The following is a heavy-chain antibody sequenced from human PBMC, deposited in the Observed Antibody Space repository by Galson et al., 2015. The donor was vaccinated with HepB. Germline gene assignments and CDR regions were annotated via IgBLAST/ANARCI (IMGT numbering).Heavy chain of an antibody. J-gene: IGHJ4*02. CDR3: ARVAYASGWYGGRKEFDY. D-gene: IGHD6-19*01. CDR2: ISAYNGHT. CDR1: GYTFTSYG. Sequence: SVKVSCKASGYTFTSYGFSWVRQAPGQGLEWMGWISAYNGHTYYAQKLQGRVTMTTDTSTTTAYMELTGLRSEDTAVYYCARVAYASGWYGGRKEFDYWGQGTLVTVSS. V-gene: IGHV1-18*01.